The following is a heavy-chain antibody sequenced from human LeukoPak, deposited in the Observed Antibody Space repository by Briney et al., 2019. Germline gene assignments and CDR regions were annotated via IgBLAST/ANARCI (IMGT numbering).Heavy chain of an antibody. CDR3: ARDHAAGWELPLNWFDP. V-gene: IGHV1-69*06. D-gene: IGHD4-23*01. CDR1: GGTFSSYA. Sequence: ASVKVSCKASGGTFSSYAISWVRQAPGQGLEWMGGIIPIFGTANYAQKFQGRVTITADKSTSTAYMELRSLRSDDTAVYYCARDHAAGWELPLNWFDPWGQGTLVTVSS. J-gene: IGHJ5*02. CDR2: IIPIFGTA.